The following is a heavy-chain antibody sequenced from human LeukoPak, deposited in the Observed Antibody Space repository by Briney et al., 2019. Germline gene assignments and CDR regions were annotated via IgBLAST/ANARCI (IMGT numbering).Heavy chain of an antibody. CDR3: ARFRLSGRGYCSGGSCYELDY. D-gene: IGHD2-15*01. Sequence: PSETLSLTCTVSGGSISTYYWSWIRQPPGKGLEWIGYIYYSGNTNYSPSLKSRVTISVDTSKNQFSLKLTSVTAADTAVYYCARFRLSGRGYCSGGSCYELDYWGQGTLVTVSS. CDR2: IYYSGNT. CDR1: GGSISTYY. V-gene: IGHV4-59*08. J-gene: IGHJ4*02.